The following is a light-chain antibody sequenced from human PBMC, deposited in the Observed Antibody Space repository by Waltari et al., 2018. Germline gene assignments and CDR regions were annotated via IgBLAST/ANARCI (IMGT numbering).Light chain of an antibody. J-gene: IGKJ1*01. CDR3: QQYNTYPWT. V-gene: IGKV1-5*01. CDR2: DAS. Sequence: DIQMTQSPSTVSAYVGDRVTITCRASQSISSWLAWYQQKPGKAPKLLIYDASSLESGVPSRFSGSGSGTEFTLTISSLQPDDFAAYYCQQYNTYPWTFGQGTKVEIK. CDR1: QSISSW.